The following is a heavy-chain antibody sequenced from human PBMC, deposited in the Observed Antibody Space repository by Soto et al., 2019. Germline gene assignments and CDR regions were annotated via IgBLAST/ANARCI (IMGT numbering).Heavy chain of an antibody. CDR2: IIGGGENT. D-gene: IGHD5-12*01. V-gene: IGHV3-23*01. Sequence: GGSLRLSCAASGFTFSDYGMNWVRQAPGKGLEWVSVIIGGGENTYYGDSVKGRFTISRDNSKNTLYLQMNSLRAEDTAVYYCAKEVSSGHEGSYFDYWGQGILVTVSS. CDR1: GFTFSDYG. CDR3: AKEVSSGHEGSYFDY. J-gene: IGHJ4*02.